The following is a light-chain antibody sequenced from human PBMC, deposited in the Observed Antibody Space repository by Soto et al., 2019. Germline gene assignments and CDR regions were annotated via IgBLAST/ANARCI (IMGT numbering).Light chain of an antibody. CDR1: QGINNY. CDR2: AAS. Sequence: DIQMTQSPSSLSASVGDRVTITCRASQGINNYLAWCQQKPGKAPKSLIYAASTLQSGVSSKFSGSGSGTEFTLTINNLQPEDFATYYCLQHNSFPRTFGQGTKLEIK. V-gene: IGKV1-16*02. CDR3: LQHNSFPRT. J-gene: IGKJ2*02.